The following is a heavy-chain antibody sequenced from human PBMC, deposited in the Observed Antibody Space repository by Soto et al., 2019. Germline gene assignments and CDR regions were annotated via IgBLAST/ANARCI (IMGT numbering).Heavy chain of an antibody. CDR3: ARDQEDYSGYELWKFGFAY. CDR2: INAGNGNT. CDR1: GYTFTSYA. J-gene: IGHJ4*02. Sequence: QVQLVQSGAEVKKPGASVKVSCKASGYTFTSYAMHWVRQAPGQRLEWMGWINAGNGNTKYSQKFQGRVTITRDTSASTAYMELSSLRSEDTAVYYCARDQEDYSGYELWKFGFAYWGQGTLVTVSS. D-gene: IGHD5-12*01. V-gene: IGHV1-3*01.